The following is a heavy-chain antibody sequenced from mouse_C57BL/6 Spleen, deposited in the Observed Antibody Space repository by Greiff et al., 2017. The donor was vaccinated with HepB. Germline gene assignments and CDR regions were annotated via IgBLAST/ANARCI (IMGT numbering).Heavy chain of an antibody. J-gene: IGHJ2*01. V-gene: IGHV1-62-2*01. D-gene: IGHD1-1*01. CDR1: GYTFTEYT. Sequence: VQLQQSGAELVKPGASVKLSCKASGYTFTEYTIHWVKQRSGQGLEWIGWFYPGSGSIKYNEKFKDKATLTADKSSSTVYMELSILTSADSAVFFCARHEGPYYYGSSHFDYWGQGTTLTVSS. CDR3: ARHEGPYYYGSSHFDY. CDR2: FYPGSGSI.